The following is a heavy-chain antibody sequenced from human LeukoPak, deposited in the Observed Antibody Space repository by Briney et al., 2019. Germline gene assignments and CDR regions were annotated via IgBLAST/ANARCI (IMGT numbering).Heavy chain of an antibody. CDR2: IYYSGST. V-gene: IGHV4-59*01. CDR3: ARGGYSYGYRDY. J-gene: IGHJ4*02. D-gene: IGHD5-18*01. CDR1: GGSISSYY. Sequence: SETLSLTCTVSGGSISSYYWSWIRQPPGKGLEWIGYIYYSGSTNYNPSLKSRVTISVDTSKNQFSLKLSSVTAADTAVYYCARGGYSYGYRDYWGQGTLVTVSS.